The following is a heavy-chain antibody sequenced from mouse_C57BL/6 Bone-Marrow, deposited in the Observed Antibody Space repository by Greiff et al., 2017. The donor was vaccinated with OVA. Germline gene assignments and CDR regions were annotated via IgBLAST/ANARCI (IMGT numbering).Heavy chain of an antibody. J-gene: IGHJ2*01. CDR1: GYTFTSYW. CDR3: ARSLSGYDY. Sequence: QQPGAELVMPGASVKLSCKASGYTFTSYWMHWVKQRPGQGLEWIGEIDPSDSYTNYNQKFKGKSTLTVDKSSSTAYMQLSSLTSEDSAVYYCARSLSGYDYWGQGTTLTVSS. D-gene: IGHD1-1*01. CDR2: IDPSDSYT. V-gene: IGHV1-69*01.